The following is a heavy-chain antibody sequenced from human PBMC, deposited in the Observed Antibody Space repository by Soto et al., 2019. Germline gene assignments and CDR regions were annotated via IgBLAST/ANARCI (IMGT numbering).Heavy chain of an antibody. D-gene: IGHD5-18*01. J-gene: IGHJ4*02. CDR1: GYTFTGYY. V-gene: IGHV1-2*04. CDR3: ARASDTALLGPTPVRHLQPLDY. CDR2: INPNSGGT. Sequence: ASVKVSCKASGYTFTGYYMHWVRQAPGQGLEWMGWINPNSGGTNYAQKFQGWVTMTRDTSISTAYMELSRLRSDDTAVYYCARASDTALLGPTPVRHLQPLDYWGQGTLVTVSS.